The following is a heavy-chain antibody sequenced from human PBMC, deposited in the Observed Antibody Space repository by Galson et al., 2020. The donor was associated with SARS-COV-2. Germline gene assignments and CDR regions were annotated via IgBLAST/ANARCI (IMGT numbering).Heavy chain of an antibody. CDR2: ISSDGSNR. V-gene: IGHV3-30*03. Sequence: GESLRLSCAASGFTFSSYVMHWVRQAPGKGPEWVAVISSDGSNRYYADSLKGRFTISRDNSKSTLYLQMNSLRAEDTALYYCARGGQWELPYYFDFWGQGTLVTVSS. D-gene: IGHD1-26*01. J-gene: IGHJ4*02. CDR3: ARGGQWELPYYFDF. CDR1: GFTFSSYV.